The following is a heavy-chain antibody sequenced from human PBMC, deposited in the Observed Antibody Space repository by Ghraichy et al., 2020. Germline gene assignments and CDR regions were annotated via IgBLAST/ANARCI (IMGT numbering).Heavy chain of an antibody. CDR2: ISGSGGST. Sequence: LSLTCAASGFTFSSYAMSWVRQAPGKGLEWVSAISGSGGSTYYADSVKGRFTISRDNSKNTLYLQMNSLRAEDTAVYYCAKAGGLVAGLPFDIWGQGTRVTVSS. J-gene: IGHJ3*02. D-gene: IGHD6-19*01. CDR3: AKAGGLVAGLPFDI. CDR1: GFTFSSYA. V-gene: IGHV3-23*01.